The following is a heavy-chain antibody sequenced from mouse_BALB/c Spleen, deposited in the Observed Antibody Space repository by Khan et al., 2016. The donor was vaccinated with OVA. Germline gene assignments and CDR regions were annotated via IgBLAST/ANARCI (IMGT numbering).Heavy chain of an antibody. D-gene: IGHD1-1*01. CDR3: ARDYYGSSYAY. CDR1: GFTFSSYA. J-gene: IGHJ3*01. V-gene: IGHV5-9-4*01. Sequence: EVELVESGGGLVKPGGSLKLSCAASGFTFSSYAMSWVRQSPEKRLEWVAEISSGGSYTYYPDTVTGRFTISRDNAKNTLYLEMSSLRSEDTAMXYCARDYYGSSYAYWGQVTLVTVSA. CDR2: ISSGGSYT.